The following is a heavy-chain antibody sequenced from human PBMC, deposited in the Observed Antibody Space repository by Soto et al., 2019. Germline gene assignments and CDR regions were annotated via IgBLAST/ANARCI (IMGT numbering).Heavy chain of an antibody. CDR2: ITSNGSYT. J-gene: IGHJ6*02. Sequence: GGSLSLSCAASGLTFSDYYMSWIRQAPGKGLEWVSYITSNGSYTKYADSVQGRFTISRDNAKNSLYLQMNILRAEDTAVYYCARELDGIDVWGQGTTVTVSS. V-gene: IGHV3-11*05. CDR3: ARELDGIDV. CDR1: GLTFSDYY.